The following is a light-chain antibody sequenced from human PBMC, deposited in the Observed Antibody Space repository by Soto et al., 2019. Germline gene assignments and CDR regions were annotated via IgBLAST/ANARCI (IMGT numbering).Light chain of an antibody. J-gene: IGLJ1*01. CDR1: SSDIGGYNE. Sequence: QSALAQPPSASGSPGQSVTISCTGTSSDIGGYNEVSWYQHHPGKAPKLMIYGVTKRPSGVPDRFSGSRSGNTASLTVSGLQAEDEADYYCSSYAGSNNYVFGSGTKLTVL. CDR3: SSYAGSNNYV. CDR2: GVT. V-gene: IGLV2-8*01.